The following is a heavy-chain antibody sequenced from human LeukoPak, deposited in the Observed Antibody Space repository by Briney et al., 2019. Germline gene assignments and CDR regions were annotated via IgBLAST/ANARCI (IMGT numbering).Heavy chain of an antibody. V-gene: IGHV3-30-3*01. D-gene: IGHD3-22*01. J-gene: IGHJ4*02. Sequence: GGSLRLSCAASGFTFSSYAMHWVRQAPGKGLEWVAVISYDGSNKYYADSVKGRFTISRDNSKNTLYLQMNSLRAEDTAVYYCAREIDYDTDYWGQGTLVTVSS. CDR1: GFTFSSYA. CDR2: ISYDGSNK. CDR3: AREIDYDTDY.